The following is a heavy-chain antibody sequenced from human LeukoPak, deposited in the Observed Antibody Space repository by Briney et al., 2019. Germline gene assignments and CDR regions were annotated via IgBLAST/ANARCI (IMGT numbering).Heavy chain of an antibody. D-gene: IGHD6-13*01. J-gene: IGHJ3*02. CDR2: INHSGST. CDR1: GGSISSSSYY. CDR3: ARGKRARYSSSHGDAFDI. Sequence: SETLSLTCTVSGGSISSSSYYWGWIRQPPGKGLEWIGEINHSGSTNYNPSLKSRVTISVDTSKNQFSLKLSSVTAADTAVYYCARGKRARYSSSHGDAFDIWGQGTMVTVSS. V-gene: IGHV4-39*07.